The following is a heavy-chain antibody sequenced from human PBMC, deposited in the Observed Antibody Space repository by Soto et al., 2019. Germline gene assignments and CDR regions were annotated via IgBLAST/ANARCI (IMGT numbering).Heavy chain of an antibody. CDR1: GGSFSGYY. CDR2: INHSGST. Sequence: PSETLSLTCXVXGGSFSGYYWSWIRQPPGKGLEWIGEINHSGSTKYNPSLKSRVTISVDTSKNQFSLKLSSVTAADTAVYYCARASMVRGVISYWGQGTLVTVSS. V-gene: IGHV4-34*01. J-gene: IGHJ4*02. CDR3: ARASMVRGVISY. D-gene: IGHD3-10*01.